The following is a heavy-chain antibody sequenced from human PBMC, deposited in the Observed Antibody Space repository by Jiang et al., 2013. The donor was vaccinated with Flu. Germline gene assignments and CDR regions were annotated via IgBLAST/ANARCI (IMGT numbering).Heavy chain of an antibody. CDR3: ARDRNFDY. J-gene: IGHJ4*02. CDR2: IYHSGST. CDR1: GYSISSGYY. Sequence: GSGLVKPSETLSLTCAVSGYSISSGYYWGWIRQPPGKGLEWIGSIYHSGSTYYNPSLKSRVTISVDTSKNQFSLKLSSVTAADTAVYYCARDRNFDYWGQGTLVT. V-gene: IGHV4-38-2*02.